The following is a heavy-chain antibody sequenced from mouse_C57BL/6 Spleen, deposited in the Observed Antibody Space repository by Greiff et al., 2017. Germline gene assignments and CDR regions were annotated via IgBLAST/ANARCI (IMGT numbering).Heavy chain of an antibody. J-gene: IGHJ1*03. V-gene: IGHV1-42*01. D-gene: IGHD2-5*01. CDR1: GYSFTGYY. CDR2: INPSTGGT. CDR3: ARGGYSKGYCDV. Sequence: EVQLQQSGPELVKPGASVKISCKASGYSFTGYYMNWVKQSPEKSLEWIGEINPSTGGTTYNQKFKAKATLTVDKSSSTAYMQLKSLTSEDSAVYYCARGGYSKGYCDVWGTGTTVTVSS.